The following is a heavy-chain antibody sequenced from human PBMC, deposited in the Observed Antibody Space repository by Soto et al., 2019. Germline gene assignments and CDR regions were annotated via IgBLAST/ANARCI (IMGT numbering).Heavy chain of an antibody. CDR3: ARSDGIMVDDIWGIFGS. J-gene: IGHJ1*01. Sequence: QVQLVQSGAEVKKPGASVKVSCKASGYTFTSYDINWVRQATGQGLEWMGWMNPNSGNTGYAQKFQGRVTMNSNNTTSTAHIELSSLRSDDTDVYYCARSDGIMVDDIWGIFGSWGKGTLVAVCS. CDR2: MNPNSGNT. V-gene: IGHV1-8*01. D-gene: IGHD2-8*01. CDR1: GYTFTSYD.